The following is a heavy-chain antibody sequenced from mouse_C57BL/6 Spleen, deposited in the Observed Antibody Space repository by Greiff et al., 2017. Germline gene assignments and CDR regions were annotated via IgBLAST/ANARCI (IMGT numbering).Heavy chain of an antibody. CDR3: TRSRRPYYFDY. CDR1: GYTFTDYE. D-gene: IGHD1-1*01. Sequence: VQLQQPGAELVRPGASVTLSCKASGYTFTDYEMHWVKQTPVHGLEWIGAIDPATGGTAYNQKFKGKATLTADKSSSTAYMELRSLTSEDSAGYSCTRSRRPYYFDYWGKGTTLTVSS. V-gene: IGHV1-15*01. J-gene: IGHJ2*01. CDR2: IDPATGGT.